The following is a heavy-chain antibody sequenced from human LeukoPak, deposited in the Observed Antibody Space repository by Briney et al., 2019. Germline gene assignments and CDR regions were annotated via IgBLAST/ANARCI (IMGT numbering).Heavy chain of an antibody. V-gene: IGHV3-7*01. J-gene: IGHJ4*02. CDR3: ARGRGSWYGVYFDY. CDR1: GFTFTDYW. CDR2: IKRYGSEE. D-gene: IGHD6-13*01. Sequence: GGTLRLSCAASGFTFTDYWMSCVGQAPGQGLEWVANIKRYGSEEYYVDSVKGRFTISRDNAKHSLYLQINSLRTEDKAVYYCARGRGSWYGVYFDYWGQGTLVTVSS.